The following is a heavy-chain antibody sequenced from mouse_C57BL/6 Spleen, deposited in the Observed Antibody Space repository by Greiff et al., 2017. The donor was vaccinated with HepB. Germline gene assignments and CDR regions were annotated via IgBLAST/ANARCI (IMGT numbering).Heavy chain of an antibody. CDR3: SRGKAFRAGFAY. D-gene: IGHD3-3*01. V-gene: IGHV1-50*01. Sequence: QVQPQPPGAEPVKPGASVKLFCQASCFTFTSYRMPWVKQRPGQGLEWDGEIDPSDSYTNYNQKFKGKATLTVDTSSSTAYMQLSSLTSEDSAVYYCSRGKAFRAGFAYWGQGTLVTVSA. CDR2: IDPSDSYT. CDR1: CFTFTSYR. J-gene: IGHJ3*01.